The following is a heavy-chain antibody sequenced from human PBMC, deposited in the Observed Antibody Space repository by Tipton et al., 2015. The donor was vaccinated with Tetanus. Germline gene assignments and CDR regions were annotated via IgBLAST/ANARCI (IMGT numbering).Heavy chain of an antibody. D-gene: IGHD6-19*01. Sequence: TLSLTCTVSGGSLRSGDHYWSWIRQPPGKGLEWLAYISASGSTNSNYSLKSRITISRDTSKNQFSLKLASVTAADTAVYYCASLPKHWLAPRGAPWGQGTLVTVSS. CDR2: ISASGST. CDR1: GGSLRSGDHY. V-gene: IGHV4-61*08. J-gene: IGHJ5*02. CDR3: ASLPKHWLAPRGAP.